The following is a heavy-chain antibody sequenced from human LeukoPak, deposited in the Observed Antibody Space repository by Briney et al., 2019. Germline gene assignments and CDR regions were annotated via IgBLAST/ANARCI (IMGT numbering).Heavy chain of an antibody. V-gene: IGHV4-39*01. J-gene: IGHJ4*02. D-gene: IGHD6-25*01. Sequence: PSETLSLTCTVSGGSISSSSYYWGWIRQPPGKGLEWIGSIYYSGSTYYNPSLKSRVTISVDTSKNQFSLKLSSVTAADTAVYYCARQERAAGRYFDYWGQGTLVTVSS. CDR1: GGSISSSSYY. CDR2: IYYSGST. CDR3: ARQERAAGRYFDY.